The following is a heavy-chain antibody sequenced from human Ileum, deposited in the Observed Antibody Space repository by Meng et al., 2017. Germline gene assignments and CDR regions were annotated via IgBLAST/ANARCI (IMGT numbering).Heavy chain of an antibody. Sequence: VQLQESGPGLVKSSQTLSLTCTVSGGSISSGDYCWSWIRQPPGKGLEWIGYIFDTGPPSYSPPLRSRLSISMDTSKNQFSLRLTSVSAADTAVYYCAASLDGNRFDPWGQGTLVTVSS. D-gene: IGHD1-26*01. CDR1: GGSISSGDYC. CDR2: IFDTGPP. CDR3: AASLDGNRFDP. J-gene: IGHJ5*02. V-gene: IGHV4-30-4*01.